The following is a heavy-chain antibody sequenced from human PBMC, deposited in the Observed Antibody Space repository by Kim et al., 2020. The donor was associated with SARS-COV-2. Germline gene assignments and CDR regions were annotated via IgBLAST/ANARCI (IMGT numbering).Heavy chain of an antibody. J-gene: IGHJ4*02. CDR3: ARGDIAAAGTLN. Sequence: YYNPPLKRRVTISVDRSKNQCSLKLSSVTAADTAVYYCARGDIAAAGTLNWGQGTLVTVSS. V-gene: IGHV4-30-2*01. D-gene: IGHD6-13*01.